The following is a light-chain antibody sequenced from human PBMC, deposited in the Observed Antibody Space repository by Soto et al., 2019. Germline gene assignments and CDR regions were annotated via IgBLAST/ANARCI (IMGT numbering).Light chain of an antibody. CDR3: QQSDSTPSA. V-gene: IGKV1-39*01. J-gene: IGKJ3*01. Sequence: DIQMTQSPSSLSASVGDSVTITCRASQSISSYLNWYQQKPGKAPKLLIYAASSLQSGVPSRFSGSGSGTDFTLTISSLQPEDFATYYCQQSDSTPSAFGPGTKVDIK. CDR2: AAS. CDR1: QSISSY.